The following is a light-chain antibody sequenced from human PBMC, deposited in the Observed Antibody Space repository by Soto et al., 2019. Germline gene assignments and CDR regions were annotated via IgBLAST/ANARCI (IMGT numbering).Light chain of an antibody. CDR2: DAS. V-gene: IGKV3-11*02. CDR3: QQRSNWQLT. Sequence: EIVLTQSPATLSVSPGERATLSCRAGQSVSSYLAWYQQKPGQAPRLLIYDASNRATGIPARFSGSGSGRDFTLTISSLEPEDFAVYYCQQRSNWQLTFGGGTKVDIK. CDR1: QSVSSY. J-gene: IGKJ4*01.